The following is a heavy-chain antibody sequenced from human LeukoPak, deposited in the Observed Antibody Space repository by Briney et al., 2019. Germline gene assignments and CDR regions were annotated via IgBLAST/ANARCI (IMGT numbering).Heavy chain of an antibody. V-gene: IGHV4-30-2*01. D-gene: IGHD3-22*01. J-gene: IGHJ5*02. Sequence: SQTLSLTCTVSGGSISSGGYYWSWIRQPPGKGLEWIGYIYHSGSTYYNPSLKSRVTISVDRSKNQFSLKLSSVTAADTAVYYCAREVVAEINWFDPWGQGTLVTVSS. CDR3: AREVVAEINWFDP. CDR2: IYHSGST. CDR1: GGSISSGGYY.